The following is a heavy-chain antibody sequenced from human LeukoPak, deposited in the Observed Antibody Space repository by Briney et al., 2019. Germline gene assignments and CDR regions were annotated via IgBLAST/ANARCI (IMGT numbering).Heavy chain of an antibody. CDR3: ARGFSYGLYFDY. CDR1: GGTFGSYA. V-gene: IGHV1-69*05. CDR2: IIPIFGTA. Sequence: SVKVSCKASGGTFGSYAISWVRQAPGQGLEWMGRIIPIFGTANYAQKSQGRVTITTDESTSTAYMELSSLRSEDTAVYYCARGFSYGLYFDYWGQGTLVTVSS. J-gene: IGHJ4*02. D-gene: IGHD5-18*01.